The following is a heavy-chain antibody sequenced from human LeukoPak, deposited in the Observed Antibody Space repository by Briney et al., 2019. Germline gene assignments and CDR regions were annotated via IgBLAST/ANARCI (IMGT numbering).Heavy chain of an antibody. J-gene: IGHJ4*02. D-gene: IGHD4-23*01. CDR1: GYTFTSYG. Sequence: ASVKVSCKASGYTFTSYGISWVRQAPGQGLEWMGWISAYNGNTNYAQKLQGRVTMTTDTSTSTAYMELSSLRSEDTAVYYCAREGPTVVTQRNPFDYWGQGTLVTVSS. V-gene: IGHV1-18*01. CDR3: AREGPTVVTQRNPFDY. CDR2: ISAYNGNT.